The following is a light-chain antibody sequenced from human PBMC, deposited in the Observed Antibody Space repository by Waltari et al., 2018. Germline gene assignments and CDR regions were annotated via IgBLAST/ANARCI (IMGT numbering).Light chain of an antibody. J-gene: IGLJ2*01. V-gene: IGLV2-8*01. Sequence: QSALTQPPSASGSPGQSVTIPCTGTSRDVGGYNYVSWYQQHPGKAPKRMIYEVSKRPSGVPDRFSGSKSGNTASLTVSGLQAEDEADYYCSSYAGSNNVVFGGGTKLTVL. CDR1: SRDVGGYNY. CDR3: SSYAGSNNVV. CDR2: EVS.